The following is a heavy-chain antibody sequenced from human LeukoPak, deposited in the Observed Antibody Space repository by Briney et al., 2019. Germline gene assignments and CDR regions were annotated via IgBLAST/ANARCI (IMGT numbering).Heavy chain of an antibody. CDR3: ARGLWSNLEDWFDP. Sequence: ASVKVSCKASGYTFTSYDINRVRQATGQGLEWMGWMNPNSGNTGYAQKFQGRVTMTRNTSISTAYMELSSLRSEDTAVYYCARGLWSNLEDWFDPWGQGTLVTVSS. D-gene: IGHD3-3*01. CDR2: MNPNSGNT. CDR1: GYTFTSYD. J-gene: IGHJ5*02. V-gene: IGHV1-8*01.